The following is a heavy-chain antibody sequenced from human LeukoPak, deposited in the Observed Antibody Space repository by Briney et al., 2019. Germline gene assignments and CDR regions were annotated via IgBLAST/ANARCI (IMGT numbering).Heavy chain of an antibody. J-gene: IGHJ4*02. CDR2: INHSGSL. Sequence: SETLSLTCAVYGGSFTGFYWSSIRQPPGKGLEWIGEINHSGSLNYNPSLKSRLTISVDTSKNQFSLKLNSVTAADTAVYYCARSESVWGRQGFFDSWGQGTLVTISS. CDR1: GGSFTGFY. V-gene: IGHV4-34*01. D-gene: IGHD3-16*01. CDR3: ARSESVWGRQGFFDS.